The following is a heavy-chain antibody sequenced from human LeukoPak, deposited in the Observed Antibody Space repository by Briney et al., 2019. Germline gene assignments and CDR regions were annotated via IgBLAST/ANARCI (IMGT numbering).Heavy chain of an antibody. CDR1: GGSISSYY. Sequence: SETLSLTCTVSGGSISSYYWSWIRQPPGKGLEWVGYIYYSGSTNYNPSLKSRVTISVDTSKNQFSLKLSSVTAADTAVYYCARVVGTIFGAPRGAFDIWGQGTMVTVSS. D-gene: IGHD3-3*01. CDR2: IYYSGST. J-gene: IGHJ3*02. V-gene: IGHV4-59*01. CDR3: ARVVGTIFGAPRGAFDI.